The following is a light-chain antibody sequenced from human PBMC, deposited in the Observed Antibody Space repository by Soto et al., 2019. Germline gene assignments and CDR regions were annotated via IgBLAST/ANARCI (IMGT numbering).Light chain of an antibody. Sequence: QSVLTQPPSASGTPGQKVFISCSGSSSNIGGTNYAYWYQQLPGAAPKLLIYSTNQWPSGVPDRFSGSKSGTSASLTISGLQSEDEADYYCATWDDRLNGLYVFGPGTKLTVL. V-gene: IGLV1-44*01. CDR1: SSNIGGTNY. CDR2: STN. CDR3: ATWDDRLNGLYV. J-gene: IGLJ1*01.